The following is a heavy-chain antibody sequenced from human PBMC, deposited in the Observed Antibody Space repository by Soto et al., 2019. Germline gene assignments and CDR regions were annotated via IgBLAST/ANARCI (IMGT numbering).Heavy chain of an antibody. CDR1: GFTFNTYA. D-gene: IGHD3-9*01. Sequence: PGGSLRLSCAASGFTFNTYAMTWVRQTPGKGLEWGSVITTRGARTYYADPVRGRFTISTDSSRNTLYLQMNSLRPDDTAVYFYARYRSDGSASFDSWGQGTRVTVSS. J-gene: IGHJ4*02. CDR3: ARYRSDGSASFDS. V-gene: IGHV3-23*01. CDR2: ITTRGART.